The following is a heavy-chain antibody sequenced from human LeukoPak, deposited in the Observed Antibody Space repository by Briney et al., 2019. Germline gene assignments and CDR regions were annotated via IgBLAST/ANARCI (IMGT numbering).Heavy chain of an antibody. D-gene: IGHD6-19*01. CDR3: ARYPNGGWYGFDY. CDR1: GGSISSYY. J-gene: IGHJ4*02. Sequence: TSETLSLTCTVSGGSISSYYWSWIRQPPGKGLEWIGYIYHSGSTNYNPSLKSRATISVDTSKNQFSLKLSSVTAADTAVYYCARYPNGGWYGFDYWGQGTLVTVSS. V-gene: IGHV4-59*01. CDR2: IYHSGST.